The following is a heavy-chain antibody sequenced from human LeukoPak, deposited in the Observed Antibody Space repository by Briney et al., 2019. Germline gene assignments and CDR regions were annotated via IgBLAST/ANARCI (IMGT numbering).Heavy chain of an antibody. CDR2: ISSSSSYI. D-gene: IGHD3-22*01. CDR3: VTEGYYYDSSGYYYENY. V-gene: IGHV3-21*01. J-gene: IGHJ4*02. CDR1: GFTFSSYA. Sequence: GGSLRLSCAASGFTFSSYAMSWVRQAPGKGLEWVSSISSSSSYIYYADSVKGRFTISRDNAKNSLYLQMNSLRAEDTAVYYCVTEGYYYDSSGYYYENYWGQGTLVTVSS.